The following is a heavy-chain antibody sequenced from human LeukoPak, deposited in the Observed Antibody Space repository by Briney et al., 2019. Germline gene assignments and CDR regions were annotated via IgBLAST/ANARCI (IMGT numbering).Heavy chain of an antibody. D-gene: IGHD2-2*01. V-gene: IGHV3-66*01. CDR2: IYSGGST. CDR1: GFTVSSNY. Sequence: GGSLRLSCAASGFTVSSNYMSWVRQAPGKGLEWVSFIYSGGSTYYADSVRGRFTISRDNSKNTLYLQMNSLRAEDTAVYYCAKKGTPERIAMPYFGDYFDYWGQGTLVTVSS. J-gene: IGHJ4*02. CDR3: AKKGTPERIAMPYFGDYFDY.